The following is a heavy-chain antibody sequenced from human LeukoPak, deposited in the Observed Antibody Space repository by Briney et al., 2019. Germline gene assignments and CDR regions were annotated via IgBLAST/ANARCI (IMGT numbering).Heavy chain of an antibody. V-gene: IGHV4-34*01. CDR3: ARGPSIRYYDGSGYYYFDY. D-gene: IGHD3-22*01. CDR2: INHSGST. Sequence: SETLSLTCAVYGGFFSDYYWTWIRQPPGKGLEWIGEINHSGSTNYNPSLKSRVSISVETSKNQFSLNLDSVTAADTAVYYCARGPSIRYYDGSGYYYFDYWGQGTLVTASA. CDR1: GGFFSDYY. J-gene: IGHJ4*02.